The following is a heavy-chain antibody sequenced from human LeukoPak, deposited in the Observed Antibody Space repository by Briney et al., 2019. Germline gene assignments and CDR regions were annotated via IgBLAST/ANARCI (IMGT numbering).Heavy chain of an antibody. V-gene: IGHV1-8*01. CDR1: GYTFTSYD. D-gene: IGHD2-15*01. CDR3: ARVDRWSYYYYMDV. CDR2: MNPNSGNT. J-gene: IGHJ6*03. Sequence: ASLKVSCKASGYTFTSYDINWVRQATGQGLEWMGWMNPNSGNTGYAQKFQGRVTMTRNTSISTAYMELSSLRSEDTAVYYCARVDRWSYYYYMDVWGKGTTVTVSS.